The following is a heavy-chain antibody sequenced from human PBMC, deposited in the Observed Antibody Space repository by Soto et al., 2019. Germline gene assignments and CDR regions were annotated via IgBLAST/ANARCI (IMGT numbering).Heavy chain of an antibody. CDR2: VWSNGINK. CDR3: VKERGPSNDFDT. Sequence: GGSLRLSCAASGFMFTNYGMHWGRHAPGKGPEWVAVVWSNGINKYYAAFVEGRFTISRDNSKNRLYLQMNRLRVEDTAIYYCVKERGPSNDFDTWGQGTMVTVSS. CDR1: GFMFTNYG. V-gene: IGHV3-33*03. J-gene: IGHJ3*02.